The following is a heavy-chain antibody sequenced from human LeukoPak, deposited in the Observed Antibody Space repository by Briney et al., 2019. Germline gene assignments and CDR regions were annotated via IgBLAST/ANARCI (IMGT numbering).Heavy chain of an antibody. CDR3: ARVSYDTSGYPHDY. Sequence: SETLSLTCAVYGGSFSGYYWSWIRQPPGKGLEWIGYIYYSGSTNYNPSLKSRVTISVDTSKNQFSLKLNSVTAADTAVYYCARVSYDTSGYPHDYWGQGTLVTVSS. CDR1: GGSFSGYY. D-gene: IGHD3-22*01. CDR2: IYYSGST. V-gene: IGHV4-59*01. J-gene: IGHJ4*02.